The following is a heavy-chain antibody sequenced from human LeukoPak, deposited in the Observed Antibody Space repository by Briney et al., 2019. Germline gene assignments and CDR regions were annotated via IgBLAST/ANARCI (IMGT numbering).Heavy chain of an antibody. CDR3: ARGTVDTAMVYYFDY. V-gene: IGHV1-69*05. CDR1: GGTFSSYA. CDR2: IIPIFGIA. J-gene: IGHJ4*02. Sequence: GASVKVSCKASGGTFSSYAISWVRQAPGQGLEWMGGIIPIFGIANYAQKFQGRVTITTDESTSTAYMELSSLRSEDTAVYYCARGTVDTAMVYYFDYWGQGTLVTVSS. D-gene: IGHD5-18*01.